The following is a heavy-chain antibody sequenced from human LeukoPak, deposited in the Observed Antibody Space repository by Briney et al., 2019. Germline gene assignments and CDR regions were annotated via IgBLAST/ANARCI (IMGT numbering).Heavy chain of an antibody. V-gene: IGHV4-38-2*02. CDR1: GYSISSGYY. CDR2: IYHSGST. Sequence: NSSETLSLTCTVSGYSISSGYYWGWIRQPPGKGLEWIGSIYHSGSTYYNPSLKSRVTIPVDTSKNQFSLKLSSVTAADTAVYYCARDRSSCSGGSCTEVLDYWGQGTLVAVSS. D-gene: IGHD2-15*01. CDR3: ARDRSSCSGGSCTEVLDY. J-gene: IGHJ4*02.